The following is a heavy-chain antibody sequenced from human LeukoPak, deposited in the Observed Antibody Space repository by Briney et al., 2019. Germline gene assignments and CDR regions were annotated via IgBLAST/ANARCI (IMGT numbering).Heavy chain of an antibody. Sequence: GGSLRLSCAASGFTFSSYGMHWVRQAPGKGLDWVAVISNDGSKKYYADSVKGRFTISRDNSKNTLSLQVSSPRTEDTAVYYCAKDRYSYAFEYSDSWGQGTLVTVSS. V-gene: IGHV3-30*18. CDR3: AKDRYSYAFEYSDS. D-gene: IGHD5-18*01. CDR1: GFTFSSYG. J-gene: IGHJ4*02. CDR2: ISNDGSKK.